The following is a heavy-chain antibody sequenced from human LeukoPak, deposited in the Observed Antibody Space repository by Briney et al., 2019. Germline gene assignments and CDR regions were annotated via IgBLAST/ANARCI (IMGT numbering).Heavy chain of an antibody. CDR3: ARVATYYDFWSGYSPFDY. J-gene: IGHJ4*02. CDR2: ISSSGSTI. V-gene: IGHV3-11*04. CDR1: GFTFSDYY. Sequence: GGSLRLSCAASGFTFSDYYMSWIRQAPGKGLEWVSYISSSGSTIYYADSVKGRFTISRDNAKNSLYLQMNSLRAEDTAVYYCARVATYYDFWSGYSPFDYWGQGTLVTVSS. D-gene: IGHD3-3*01.